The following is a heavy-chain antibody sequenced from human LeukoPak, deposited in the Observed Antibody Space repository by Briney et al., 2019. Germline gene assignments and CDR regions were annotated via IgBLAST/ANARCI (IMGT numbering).Heavy chain of an antibody. CDR3: SRGDFTSLDY. Sequence: SETLSLTCTVSGGSISSYFWSWIRQPAGKGLEWIGRIYSSGSTNYNPSLKSRVTMSVDTSRNQFSPRLSSVTAADTAVYFCSRGDFTSLDYWGQGTLVTVSS. D-gene: IGHD3-3*01. J-gene: IGHJ4*02. CDR2: IYSSGST. V-gene: IGHV4-4*07. CDR1: GGSISSYF.